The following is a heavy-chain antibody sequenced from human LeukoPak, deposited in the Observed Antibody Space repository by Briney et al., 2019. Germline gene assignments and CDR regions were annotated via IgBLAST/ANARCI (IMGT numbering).Heavy chain of an antibody. CDR1: GFTFSTSW. V-gene: IGHV3-7*01. CDR3: ATSLDAPGNY. Sequence: PGGSLRLSCVVSGFTFSTSWMAWVRQAPGKGLEWLANINKGGRQTYYVDSVKGRFTISRDNAENSLHLQMNSLRAEDTAVYYCATSLDAPGNYWGQGSLVTVSS. CDR2: INKGGRQT. D-gene: IGHD6-13*01. J-gene: IGHJ4*02.